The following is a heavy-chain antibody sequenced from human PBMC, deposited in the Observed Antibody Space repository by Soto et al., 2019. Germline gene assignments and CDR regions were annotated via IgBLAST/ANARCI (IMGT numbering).Heavy chain of an antibody. CDR1: GDSISGYY. CDR2: IYSSGNA. Sequence: QVQLQESGPGLVKPSETVSLICTVSGDSISGYYWSWIRQPAGKGLEWIGRIYSSGNANYNPSLKSRVIMSVDMSKNQFSLKLTSVTAADTAMYYLARGDVSDLWGQGTKVTVSS. J-gene: IGHJ3*01. V-gene: IGHV4-4*07. CDR3: ARGDVSDL.